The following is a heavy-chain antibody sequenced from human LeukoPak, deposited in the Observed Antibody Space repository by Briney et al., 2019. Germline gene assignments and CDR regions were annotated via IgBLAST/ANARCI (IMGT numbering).Heavy chain of an antibody. CDR1: GFTFSGFW. J-gene: IGHJ3*01. CDR3: ARSSYSSSSSV. CDR2: INSDGSEG. V-gene: IGHV3-7*03. Sequence: PGGSLRLSCAVSGFTFSGFWMSWSRKAPGKGLEGVASINSDGSEGYYADVVKGRFTISRDNAKNSLYLQINSLRAEDTAVYYCARSSYSSSSSVWGQGTVVTVSS. D-gene: IGHD6-6*01.